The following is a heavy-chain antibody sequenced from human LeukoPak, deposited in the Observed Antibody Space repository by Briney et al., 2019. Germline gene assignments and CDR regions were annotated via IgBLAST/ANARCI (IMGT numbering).Heavy chain of an antibody. CDR2: INTSGGST. D-gene: IGHD2-2*01. CDR3: AKTVVPALRGDYYYIDV. CDR1: GYTFTSYY. J-gene: IGHJ6*03. V-gene: IGHV1-46*01. Sequence: ASVKVSCMASGYTFTSYYMHWVRQAPGQGLEWMGIINTSGGSTTYTQKFQGRVTMTRDTSTSTVYMELSSLTSEDTAVYYCAKTVVPALRGDYYYIDVWGKGTTVTVSS.